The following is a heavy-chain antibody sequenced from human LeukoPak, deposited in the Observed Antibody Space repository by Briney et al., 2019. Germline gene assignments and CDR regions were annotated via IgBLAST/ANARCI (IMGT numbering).Heavy chain of an antibody. CDR3: AKGGPTVMITFGGVIVDY. CDR2: ISGSGGST. D-gene: IGHD3-16*02. V-gene: IGHV3-23*01. Sequence: PGGSLRLSCAASGFTFSSYAMSWVRQAPGKGLEWVSAISGSGGSTYYADSVKGRFTISRDNSKNTLYLQMNSLRAEDTAVYYCAKGGPTVMITFGGVIVDYWGQGTLVTVSS. CDR1: GFTFSSYA. J-gene: IGHJ4*02.